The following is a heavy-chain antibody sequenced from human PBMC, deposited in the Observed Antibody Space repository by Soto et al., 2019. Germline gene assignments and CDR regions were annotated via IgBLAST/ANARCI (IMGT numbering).Heavy chain of an antibody. J-gene: IGHJ6*02. D-gene: IGHD3-9*01. CDR3: TTDQAILTGYYNPPYYGMDV. CDR2: IWYDGSNK. V-gene: IGHV3-33*01. CDR1: GFTFSSYG. Sequence: VGSLRLSCAASGFTFSSYGMHWVRQAPGKGLEWVAVIWYDGSNKYYADSVKGRFTISRDNSKNTLYLQMNSLKTEDTAVYYCTTDQAILTGYYNPPYYGMDVCGQRTTVTVSS.